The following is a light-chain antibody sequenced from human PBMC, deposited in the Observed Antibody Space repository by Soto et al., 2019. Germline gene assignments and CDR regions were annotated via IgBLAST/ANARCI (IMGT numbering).Light chain of an antibody. CDR3: QTWGTGSWV. J-gene: IGLJ3*02. Sequence: QLVLTQSPSASASLGASVKLTCTLSSGHNTYAIAWHQQQPEKGPRYLMKLNSDGSHSKGDGTPDRFSGSSSGAECYLTISSLQSEDEADYYCQTWGTGSWVFGGGTKLTVL. CDR1: SGHNTYA. CDR2: LNSDGSH. V-gene: IGLV4-69*01.